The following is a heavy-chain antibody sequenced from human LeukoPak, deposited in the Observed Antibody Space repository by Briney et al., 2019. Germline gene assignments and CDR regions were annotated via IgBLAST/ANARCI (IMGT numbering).Heavy chain of an antibody. J-gene: IGHJ4*02. CDR3: AKKPSSGYYYIDY. CDR2: ISDSGGST. V-gene: IGHV3-23*01. D-gene: IGHD3-22*01. Sequence: GGSLRLSCTASGFTFSSYAMSWVRQAPGKGLEWVSTISDSGGSTYYADSVKGRFTISRDNSKNTLYLQMNSLRAEDTAVYCCAKKPSSGYYYIDYWGQGTLVTVSS. CDR1: GFTFSSYA.